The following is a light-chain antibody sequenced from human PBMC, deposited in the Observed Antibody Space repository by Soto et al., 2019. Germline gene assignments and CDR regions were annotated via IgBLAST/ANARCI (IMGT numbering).Light chain of an antibody. CDR2: DVS. CDR3: SSYTSSSTVV. CDR1: SSDVGGYKY. J-gene: IGLJ2*01. V-gene: IGLV2-14*01. Sequence: QSVLTQPASVSGSPGQSITISCTGTSSDVGGYKYVSWYQQHPGEAPKLMIYDVSKRPSGVSNRFSGSKSGNTASLTISGLQAEDEADYYCSSYTSSSTVVFGGGTKLTV.